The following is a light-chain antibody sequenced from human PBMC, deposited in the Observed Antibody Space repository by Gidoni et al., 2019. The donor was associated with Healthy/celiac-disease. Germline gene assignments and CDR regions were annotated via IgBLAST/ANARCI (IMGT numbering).Light chain of an antibody. V-gene: IGKV3-20*01. J-gene: IGKJ1*01. CDR1: QSVGSSY. CDR2: GAS. CDR3: LQSGSSSWT. Sequence: EIVLTQSPGTLSLPPGERATLSCRSSQSVGSSYLAWYQQKPGQAPRLLIYGASSRATGIPDRFSGSGSGTDFTLTISRLEPEDVAVYYCLQSGSSSWTFGQGTKVEIK.